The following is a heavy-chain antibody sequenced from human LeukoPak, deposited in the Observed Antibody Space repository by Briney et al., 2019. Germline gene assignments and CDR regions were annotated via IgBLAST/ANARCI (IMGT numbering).Heavy chain of an antibody. CDR2: KNPNSGRT. CDR3: ASGFYSSSWYGPDYYYGMDV. D-gene: IGHD6-13*01. Sequence: ASVKVSCKASGYTFSSYDINWVRRATGQGLEWMGWKNPNSGRTGFAQKFQGRLTMTTDTSISTAYMELSSLRSEDTAVYYCASGFYSSSWYGPDYYYGMDVWGKGTTVTVAS. CDR1: GYTFSSYD. V-gene: IGHV1-8*01. J-gene: IGHJ6*04.